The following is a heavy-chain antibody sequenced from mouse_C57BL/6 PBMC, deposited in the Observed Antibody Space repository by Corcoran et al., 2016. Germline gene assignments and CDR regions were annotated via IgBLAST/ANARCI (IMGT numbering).Heavy chain of an antibody. V-gene: IGHV3-6*01. CDR3: AVSSGFAY. CDR2: ISYDGSN. CDR1: GYSITSGYY. J-gene: IGHJ3*01. Sequence: DVQLQESGPGLVKPSQSLSLTCSVTGYSITSGYYWNWIRQFPGNKLEWMGYISYDGSNNYNPSLKNRISITRDTSKNQFFLKLNSVTTEDTATYYCAVSSGFAYWGQGTLVTVSA. D-gene: IGHD6-1*01.